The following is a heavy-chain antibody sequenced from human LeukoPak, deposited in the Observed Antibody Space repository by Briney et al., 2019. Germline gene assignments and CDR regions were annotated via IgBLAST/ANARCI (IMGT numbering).Heavy chain of an antibody. CDR1: GFTFSGSW. D-gene: IGHD3-16*01. CDR2: IKQDGSEK. CDR3: ARDGRGGYLDY. Sequence: GGSLRPSCAASGFTFSGSWMSWVRQAPGKGLEWVANIKQDGSEKYYVDSVKGRFTISRDNGKKSLFLQVNSLRVEDTAVYYCARDGRGGYLDYWGQGTLVTVSS. J-gene: IGHJ4*02. V-gene: IGHV3-7*01.